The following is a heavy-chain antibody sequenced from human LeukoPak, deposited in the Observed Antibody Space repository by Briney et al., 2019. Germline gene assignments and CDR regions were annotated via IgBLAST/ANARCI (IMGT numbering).Heavy chain of an antibody. CDR2: IYASGST. D-gene: IGHD4-17*01. V-gene: IGHV4-4*07. J-gene: IGHJ4*02. Sequence: SETLSLTCAVSGGSLSSYYWSWIRQPAGKGLEWIGRIYASGSTNANPSLKSRVTMSVATSKNQFSLRLTSVTAADRAVYYCARGYGDIEYWGQGILVTVSS. CDR1: GGSLSSYY. CDR3: ARGYGDIEY.